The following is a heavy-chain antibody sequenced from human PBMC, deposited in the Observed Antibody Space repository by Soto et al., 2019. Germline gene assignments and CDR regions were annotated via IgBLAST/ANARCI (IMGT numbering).Heavy chain of an antibody. Sequence: QVQLVESGGGVVQPGRSLRLSCAASGFTFSSYAMHWVRQAPGKGLEWVAVISYDGSNKYYADSVKGRFTISRDNSKNTLYLQMNSPRAEDTAVYYCARDRMVRGVDFYYYGMDVWGQGTTVTVSS. CDR3: ARDRMVRGVDFYYYGMDV. CDR2: ISYDGSNK. CDR1: GFTFSSYA. D-gene: IGHD3-10*01. J-gene: IGHJ6*02. V-gene: IGHV3-30-3*01.